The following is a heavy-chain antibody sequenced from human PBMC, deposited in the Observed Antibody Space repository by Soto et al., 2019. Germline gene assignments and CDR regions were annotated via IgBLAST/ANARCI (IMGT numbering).Heavy chain of an antibody. CDR1: GFTFSSYA. CDR3: AKGTIWGSYRSIYYYYYMDV. J-gene: IGHJ6*03. CDR2: ISGSGGST. Sequence: GGSLRLSCAASGFTFSSYAMSWVRQAPGKGLEWVSAISGSGGSTYYADSVKGRFTISRDNSKNTLYLQMNSLRAEDTAVYYCAKGTIWGSYRSIYYYYYMDVWGKGTTVTVSS. D-gene: IGHD3-16*02. V-gene: IGHV3-23*01.